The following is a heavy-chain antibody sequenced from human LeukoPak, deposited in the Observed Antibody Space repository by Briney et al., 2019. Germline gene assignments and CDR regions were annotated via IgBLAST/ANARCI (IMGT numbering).Heavy chain of an antibody. CDR2: MNPNSGNT. Sequence: ASVKVSCKASGYTFTSYDINWVRQAPGQGLEWMGWMNPNSGNTGYAQKFQGRVTMTRNTSISTAYMELSSLRSEDTAVYYCARLSYGELLYVDYFDYWGQGTLVTVSS. CDR1: GYTFTSYD. V-gene: IGHV1-8*01. D-gene: IGHD1-26*01. CDR3: ARLSYGELLYVDYFDY. J-gene: IGHJ4*02.